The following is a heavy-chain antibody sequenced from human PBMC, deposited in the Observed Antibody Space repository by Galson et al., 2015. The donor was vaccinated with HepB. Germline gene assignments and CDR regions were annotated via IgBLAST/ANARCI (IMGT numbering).Heavy chain of an antibody. CDR3: ARGPPIYDSSGYYYVGDWYFDL. V-gene: IGHV4-34*01. CDR2: INRSGST. Sequence: ETLSLTCAVYGGSFSGYYWSWIRQPPGKGLEWIGEINRSGSTNYNPSLKSRVTISVDTSKNQFSLKLSSVTAADTAVYYCARGPPIYDSSGYYYVGDWYFDLWGRGTLVTVSS. D-gene: IGHD3-22*01. J-gene: IGHJ2*01. CDR1: GGSFSGYY.